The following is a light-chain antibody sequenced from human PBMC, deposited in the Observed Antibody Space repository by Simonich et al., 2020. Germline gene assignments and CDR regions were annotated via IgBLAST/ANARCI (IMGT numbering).Light chain of an antibody. CDR1: QSVLSSPNNKNY. CDR2: WAA. Sequence: DIVMTQPPDSLAVLLGGRATINCKSTQSVLSSPNNKNYFSWYQQKPGQPPTLLIYWAATRKSGVPARCSGSGSGTDFIPTISSMQAEDVAVYYCQQYYSTPYTFGQGTKLEIK. J-gene: IGKJ2*01. V-gene: IGKV4-1*01. CDR3: QQYYSTPYT.